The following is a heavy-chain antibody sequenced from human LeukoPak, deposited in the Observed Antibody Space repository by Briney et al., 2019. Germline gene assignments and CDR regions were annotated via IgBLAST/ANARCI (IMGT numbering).Heavy chain of an antibody. Sequence: GGSLRLSCTASGFIFSQYGMSWVRQGPGKGLEWVSTVSGSAVRTHYADSLKGRFTISRDNSKDTLYLQMNSLRAEDTAVYYCAKDRRGFSGYDPYDAFDIWGQGTMVAVSP. D-gene: IGHD5-12*01. CDR1: GFIFSQYG. CDR3: AKDRRGFSGYDPYDAFDI. J-gene: IGHJ3*02. CDR2: VSGSAVRT. V-gene: IGHV3-23*01.